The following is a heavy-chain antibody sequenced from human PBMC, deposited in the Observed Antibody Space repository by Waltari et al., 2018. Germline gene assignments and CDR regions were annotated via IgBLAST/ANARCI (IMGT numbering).Heavy chain of an antibody. J-gene: IGHJ5*02. CDR1: GFTFSSYA. Sequence: QVQLVESGGGVVQPGRSLRLSCAASGFTFSSYAMHWVRQAPGKGLELVAGISYDGSNKYYADSVKGLFTISRDNSKNTLYLQMNSLRAEDTAVYYCARPDYDILGFDPWGQGTLVTVSS. CDR3: ARPDYDILGFDP. CDR2: ISYDGSNK. V-gene: IGHV3-30*01. D-gene: IGHD3-9*01.